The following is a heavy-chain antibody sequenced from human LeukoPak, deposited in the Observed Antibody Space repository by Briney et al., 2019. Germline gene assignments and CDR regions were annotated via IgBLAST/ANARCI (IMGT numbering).Heavy chain of an antibody. CDR1: GFTFTSHV. D-gene: IGHD1-1*01. CDR2: ISMNVQTT. Sequence: GGSLRLSCSASGFTFTSHVMHWVRQAPGKGLQYVSGISMNVQTTYYAGSVKGRFTISRDSSKKTVYLQMNSLTAEDTAVCYCVREGLERRTNFDYWGQGTLVSVSS. V-gene: IGHV3-64D*06. CDR3: VREGLERRTNFDY. J-gene: IGHJ4*02.